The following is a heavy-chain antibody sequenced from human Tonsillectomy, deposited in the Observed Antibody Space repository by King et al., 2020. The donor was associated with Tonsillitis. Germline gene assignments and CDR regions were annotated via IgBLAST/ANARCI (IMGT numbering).Heavy chain of an antibody. CDR1: GFTFDDYA. Sequence: VQLVESGGGLVQPGRSLRLSCAASGFTFDDYAMHWVRQAPGKGLEWVSGISWNSGSIGYADSVKGRFTISRDNAKNSLYLQMNSLRAEDTALYYCAKGPSLWSGYYYYYYYMDVWGKGTTVTVSS. V-gene: IGHV3-9*01. D-gene: IGHD3-3*01. CDR3: AKGPSLWSGYYYYYYYMDV. CDR2: ISWNSGSI. J-gene: IGHJ6*03.